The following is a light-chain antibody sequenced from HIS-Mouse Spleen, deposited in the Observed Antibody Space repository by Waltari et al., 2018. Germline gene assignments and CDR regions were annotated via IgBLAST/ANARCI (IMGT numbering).Light chain of an antibody. CDR3: SSYTSSSTWV. CDR1: SSDVGGYNY. V-gene: IGLV2-14*03. CDR2: DFS. Sequence: QSALTQPASVSGSPGQSITISCTGTSSDVGGYNYVSWYQQHPGKAPKRLIYDFSNRASVYSNNVSGSESGHTASLTISVLQAEDEADYYCSSYTSSSTWVFGGGTKLTVL. J-gene: IGLJ3*02.